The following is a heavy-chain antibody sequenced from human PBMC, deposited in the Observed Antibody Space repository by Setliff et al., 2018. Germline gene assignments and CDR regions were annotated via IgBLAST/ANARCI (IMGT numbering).Heavy chain of an antibody. CDR3: ARGYYDSYARYYVVGDY. J-gene: IGHJ4*02. V-gene: IGHV1-46*01. Sequence: ASVKVSCKSSGYTFTDFFIHWVRQAPGQGFEWMGIINPDEGRADYAQKFQGRVTMTRDTSTSTVYMELSSLRTEDTAVYYCARGYYDSYARYYVVGDYWGQGTPVTVSS. CDR1: GYTFTDFF. D-gene: IGHD3-22*01. CDR2: INPDEGRA.